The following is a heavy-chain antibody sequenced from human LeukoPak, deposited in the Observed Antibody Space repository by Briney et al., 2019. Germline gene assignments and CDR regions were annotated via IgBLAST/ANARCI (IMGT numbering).Heavy chain of an antibody. CDR2: IRSKANSYAT. CDR3: TRPALDTAMVSIDY. Sequence: GGSLRLSCAASGLTFSGSAMHWVRQASGKGLEWVGRIRSKANSYATEYAASVKGRFTISGDDSKNTAYLQMNSLKTEDTAVYYCTRPALDTAMVSIDYWGQGTLVTVSS. V-gene: IGHV3-73*01. J-gene: IGHJ4*02. D-gene: IGHD5-18*01. CDR1: GLTFSGSA.